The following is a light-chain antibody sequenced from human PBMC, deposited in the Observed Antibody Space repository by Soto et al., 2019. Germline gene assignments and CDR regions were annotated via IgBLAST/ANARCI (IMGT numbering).Light chain of an antibody. J-gene: IGKJ1*01. Sequence: DIQMTQSPSTLSASVGDRVTITCRASQSISSWLAWYQQKPGKAPKLLIYKASSLESGVPSRFSGSGSGTELTLTISSLQPDDFETYYCQQYKAYWTFGQGTKVEIK. V-gene: IGKV1-5*03. CDR2: KAS. CDR3: QQYKAYWT. CDR1: QSISSW.